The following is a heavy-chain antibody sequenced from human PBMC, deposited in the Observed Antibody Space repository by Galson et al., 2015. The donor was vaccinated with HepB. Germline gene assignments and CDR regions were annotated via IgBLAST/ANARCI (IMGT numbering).Heavy chain of an antibody. CDR1: GDSVSSNSAA. CDR2: TYYRSKWYN. Sequence: CAISGDSVSSNSAAWNWIRQSPSRGLEWLGRTYYRSKWYNDYAVSVKSRITINPDTSKNQFSLQLNSVTPEDTAVYYCARMRTLGPDYYYYYMDVWGKGTTVTVSS. CDR3: ARMRTLGPDYYYYYMDV. J-gene: IGHJ6*03. D-gene: IGHD7-27*01. V-gene: IGHV6-1*01.